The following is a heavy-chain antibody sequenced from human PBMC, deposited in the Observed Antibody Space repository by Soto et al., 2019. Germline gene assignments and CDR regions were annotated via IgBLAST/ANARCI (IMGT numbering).Heavy chain of an antibody. CDR1: GFTFSSYA. Sequence: GGSLRLSCAASGFTFSSYAMHWVRQAPGKGLEWVAVISYDGSNKYYADSVKGRFTISRDNSKNTLYLQMNSLRAEDTAVYYCARDWRGAVRGVNWFDPWGQGTLVTVSS. D-gene: IGHD3-10*01. V-gene: IGHV3-30-3*01. CDR3: ARDWRGAVRGVNWFDP. CDR2: ISYDGSNK. J-gene: IGHJ5*02.